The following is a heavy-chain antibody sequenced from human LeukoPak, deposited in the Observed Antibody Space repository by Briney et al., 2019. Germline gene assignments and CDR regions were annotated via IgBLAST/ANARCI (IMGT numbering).Heavy chain of an antibody. D-gene: IGHD6-19*01. V-gene: IGHV3-30-3*01. CDR2: ISYDGSNK. CDR1: GFTFSSYA. J-gene: IGHJ4*02. Sequence: GGSLRLSCAASGFTFSSYAMHWVRRAPGKGLEWVAVISYDGSNKYYADSVKGRFTISRDNSKNTLYLQMNSLRAEDTAVYYCARDGSSVPDYWGQGTLVTVSS. CDR3: ARDGSSVPDY.